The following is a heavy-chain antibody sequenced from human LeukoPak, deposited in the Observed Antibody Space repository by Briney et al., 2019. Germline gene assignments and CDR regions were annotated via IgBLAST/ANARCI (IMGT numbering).Heavy chain of an antibody. CDR2: ISHDGRIT. V-gene: IGHV3-30*18. D-gene: IGHD6-13*01. CDR3: AKDLGDSASWYLDY. CDR1: GFTFDSFV. J-gene: IGHJ4*02. Sequence: GRSLRLSCAASGFTFDSFVMHWVRQAPGKGLEWLAVISHDGRITFYGESVKGRFTISRDNSKNTLYLQMNSLRTEDTAVYYCAKDLGDSASWYLDYWGQGTLLTVSS.